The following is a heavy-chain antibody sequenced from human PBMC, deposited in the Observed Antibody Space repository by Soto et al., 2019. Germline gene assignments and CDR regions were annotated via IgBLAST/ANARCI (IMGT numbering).Heavy chain of an antibody. CDR2: ISYDGSNK. Sequence: SLRLSCAASGFTFSSYGMHWVRQAPGKGLEWVAVISYDGSNKYYADSVKGRFTISRDNSKNTLYLQMNSLRAEDTAVYYCAKDLRGLLDYWGQGTLVTVSS. D-gene: IGHD3-10*01. V-gene: IGHV3-30*18. CDR3: AKDLRGLLDY. CDR1: GFTFSSYG. J-gene: IGHJ4*02.